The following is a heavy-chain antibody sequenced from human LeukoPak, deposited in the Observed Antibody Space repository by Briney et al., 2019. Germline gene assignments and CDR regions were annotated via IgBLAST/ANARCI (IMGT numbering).Heavy chain of an antibody. V-gene: IGHV4-34*01. CDR3: VRSLWSGYYGYMDV. CDR1: GGSFSGYY. Sequence: SETLSLTCAVYGGSFSGYYWSWIRQPPGKGLEWIGSIYHSGSTYYNPSLKSRVTISVDTSKNQFSLKLSSVTAADTAVYYCVRSLWSGYYGYMDVWGKGTTVTVSS. CDR2: IYHSGST. J-gene: IGHJ6*03. D-gene: IGHD3-3*01.